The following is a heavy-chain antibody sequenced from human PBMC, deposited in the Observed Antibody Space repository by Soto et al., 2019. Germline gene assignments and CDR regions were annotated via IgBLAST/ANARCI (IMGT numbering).Heavy chain of an antibody. J-gene: IGHJ6*03. CDR3: ARGLGYCSSTSCYGYYYYYMDV. Sequence: ASVKVACKASGYTFTSYAMHWVRQAPGQRLEWMGWINAGNSNTKYSQKFQGRVTITRDTSASTAYMELSSLRSEDTAVYYCARGLGYCSSTSCYGYYYYYMDVWGKGTTVTVSS. D-gene: IGHD2-2*01. CDR1: GYTFTSYA. CDR2: INAGNSNT. V-gene: IGHV1-3*01.